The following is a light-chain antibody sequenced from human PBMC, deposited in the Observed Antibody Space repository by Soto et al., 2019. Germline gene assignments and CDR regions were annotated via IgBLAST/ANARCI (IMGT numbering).Light chain of an antibody. V-gene: IGKV3-20*01. Sequence: EIVMTQSPGTLSMSPGERATLSCRASQSVSSDFLAWYHQKPGQAPRLLIYGASKRATGIPDRFSGSGSGAEFTLTISRLEPEDFASYYCQQHDTSLTWTFGQGTKVDI. J-gene: IGKJ1*01. CDR3: QQHDTSLTWT. CDR2: GAS. CDR1: QSVSSDF.